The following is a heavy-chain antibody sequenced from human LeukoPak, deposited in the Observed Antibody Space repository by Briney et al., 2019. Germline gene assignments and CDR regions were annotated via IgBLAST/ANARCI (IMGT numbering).Heavy chain of an antibody. J-gene: IGHJ6*02. V-gene: IGHV4-39*01. CDR3: ARVGSRSCGGDCYPEDYYYGMDV. D-gene: IGHD2-21*02. Sequence: SETLSLTCTVSGGSISSTPYYWGWVRQPPGKGLEWIGTIYYSGSTYYNPSLKSRITISVDTSKNQFSLKLSSVTAADTAVYYCARVGSRSCGGDCYPEDYYYGMDVWGQGTTVTVSS. CDR1: GGSISSTPYY. CDR2: IYYSGST.